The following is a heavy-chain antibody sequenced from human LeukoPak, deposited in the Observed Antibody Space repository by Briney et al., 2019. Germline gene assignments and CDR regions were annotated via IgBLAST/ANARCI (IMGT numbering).Heavy chain of an antibody. CDR3: ARGQIVYSFVRSGYFDY. Sequence: GASVKVSCKASGGTFSSYAISWVRQATGQGLEWMGGMNPDSGNTGYAQQFQGRVTMTRNTSISTAYMELSSLRSEDTAVYYCARGQIVYSFVRSGYFDYWGQGNLVTVSS. J-gene: IGHJ4*02. D-gene: IGHD3-22*01. CDR1: GGTFSSYA. CDR2: MNPDSGNT. V-gene: IGHV1-8*02.